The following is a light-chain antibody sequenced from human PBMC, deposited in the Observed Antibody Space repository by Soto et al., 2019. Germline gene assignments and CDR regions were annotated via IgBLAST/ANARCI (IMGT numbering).Light chain of an antibody. J-gene: IGKJ4*01. V-gene: IGKV1-5*01. CDR1: QSISNR. Sequence: DIQITHSPSTLSASVGDIVXIXCRASQSISNRLAWYQQKPGKAPKLLIYDASSLESGVPSRFSGSGSGTEFTLTISSLQPDDFATYYCQQYNTYPLTFGGGTKVDIK. CDR2: DAS. CDR3: QQYNTYPLT.